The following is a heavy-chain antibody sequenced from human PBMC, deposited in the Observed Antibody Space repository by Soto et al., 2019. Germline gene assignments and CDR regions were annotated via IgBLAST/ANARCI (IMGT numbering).Heavy chain of an antibody. CDR2: IRSSGGTT. Sequence: GGSLRLSCAASGFTFSNYAMSWVRQAPGKGLEWVSVIRSSGGTTYYADSVKGRFTISRDNSKKRLYLHMNSLRAEDTAVYCCAKRSGIILSYAMDVWGQGTTVTVSS. D-gene: IGHD3-10*01. CDR3: AKRSGIILSYAMDV. CDR1: GFTFSNYA. V-gene: IGHV3-23*01. J-gene: IGHJ6*02.